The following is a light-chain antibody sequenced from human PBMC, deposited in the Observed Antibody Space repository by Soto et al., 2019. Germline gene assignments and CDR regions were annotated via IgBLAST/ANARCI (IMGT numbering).Light chain of an antibody. V-gene: IGLV2-14*03. CDR1: TSDVGGYNY. Sequence: SVLTQPAPLSGAPWNSVTISCPGTTSDVGGYNYVSWYQQHPGKAPKLMIYDVSNRPSGVSNRFSGSKSGNTASLTISGLQAEDEADYYCSSYTSSSLHVFGTGTKVTVL. J-gene: IGLJ1*01. CDR3: SSYTSSSLHV. CDR2: DVS.